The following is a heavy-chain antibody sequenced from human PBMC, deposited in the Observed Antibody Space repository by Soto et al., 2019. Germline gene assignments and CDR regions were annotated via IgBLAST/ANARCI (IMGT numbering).Heavy chain of an antibody. CDR3: ARSRHGSGSYTHFYYGLDV. CDR2: ISFDGSTE. J-gene: IGHJ6*02. D-gene: IGHD3-10*01. CDR1: RFTFIGYA. V-gene: IGHV3-30-3*01. Sequence: QVQLVESGGGVVQPGRSLRLSCAASRFTFIGYAMHWVRQAPGKGLEWVAVISFDGSTEYYADSVKGRFTISRDNSKNTVYLQMNSLRSEDTAVYYCARSRHGSGSYTHFYYGLDVWGQGTTVTVSS.